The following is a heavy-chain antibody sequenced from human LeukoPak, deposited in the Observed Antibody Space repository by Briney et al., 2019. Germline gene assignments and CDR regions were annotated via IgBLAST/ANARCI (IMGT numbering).Heavy chain of an antibody. CDR2: IYTSGST. CDR1: GGSISSGSYY. J-gene: IGHJ5*02. V-gene: IGHV4-61*02. Sequence: SETLSLTCTVSGGSISSGSYYWSWIRQPAGKGLEWIGRIYTSGSTNYNPSLKSRVTISVDTSKNQFSLKLSSVTAADTAVYYCARVGFEIDPWGQGTLVTVSS. CDR3: ARVGFEIDP. D-gene: IGHD3-9*01.